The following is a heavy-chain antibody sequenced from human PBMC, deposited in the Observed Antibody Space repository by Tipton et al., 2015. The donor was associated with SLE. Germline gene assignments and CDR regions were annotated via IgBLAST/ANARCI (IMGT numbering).Heavy chain of an antibody. CDR2: IYYSGST. V-gene: IGHV4-61*01. D-gene: IGHD6-19*01. CDR3: ARENYAVAGTFDY. Sequence: GLVKPSETLSLTCTVSGGSVSSGSYYWSWIRQPPGKGLEWIGYIYYSGSTNYNPSLKSRVTISVDTSKNQFSLKLSSVTAADTAVYYCARENYAVAGTFDYWGQGTLVTVSS. CDR1: GGSVSSGSYY. J-gene: IGHJ4*02.